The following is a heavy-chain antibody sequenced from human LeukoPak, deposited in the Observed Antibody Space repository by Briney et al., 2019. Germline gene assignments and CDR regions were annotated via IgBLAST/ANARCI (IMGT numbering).Heavy chain of an antibody. Sequence: ASVKVSCKASGYTFTIHGITWVRQAPGQGREWVGWINAYNGHTNYVQNLQGRATMTTDTSTSTAYMELRSLRSDDTAVYYCARGEYNYFDYWGQGTLVTVSS. CDR3: ARGEYNYFDY. J-gene: IGHJ4*02. V-gene: IGHV1-18*01. CDR2: INAYNGHT. D-gene: IGHD2/OR15-2a*01. CDR1: GYTFTIHG.